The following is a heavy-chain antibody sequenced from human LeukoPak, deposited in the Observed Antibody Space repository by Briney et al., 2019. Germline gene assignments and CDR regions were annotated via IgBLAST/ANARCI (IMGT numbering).Heavy chain of an antibody. CDR3: AKGGGYGWPLYYFDY. CDR2: INGSGGST. D-gene: IGHD5-12*01. CDR1: GFSFSTYA. J-gene: IGHJ4*02. Sequence: PGGSLRLSCAASGFSFSTYAMSWVRQAPGKGLEWVSVINGSGGSTNYADSVKGRFTTSRDNSKNTLYLQMNSLRAEDTAVYYCAKGGGYGWPLYYFDYWGQGTLVTVSS. V-gene: IGHV3-23*01.